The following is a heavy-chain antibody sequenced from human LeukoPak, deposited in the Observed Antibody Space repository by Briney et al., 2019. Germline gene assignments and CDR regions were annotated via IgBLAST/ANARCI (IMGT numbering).Heavy chain of an antibody. V-gene: IGHV4-39*01. CDR3: ARTNPYSSSWYFTRAEYFQH. CDR1: GGSISSSSYY. CDR2: IYYSGST. J-gene: IGHJ1*01. D-gene: IGHD6-13*01. Sequence: SETLSLTCTVSGGSISSSSYYWGWIRQPPGKGLEWIGSIYYSGSTYYNPSLKSRFTISVDTSKKQFSLKLSSVTAADTAVYYCARTNPYSSSWYFTRAEYFQHWGQGTLVTVSS.